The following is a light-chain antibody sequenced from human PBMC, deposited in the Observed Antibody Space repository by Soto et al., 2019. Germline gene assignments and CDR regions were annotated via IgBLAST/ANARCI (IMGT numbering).Light chain of an antibody. CDR3: CSYAGSSTYV. CDR1: SSDVGSYNL. Sequence: QSALTQPASVSGSPGQSITISCTGTSSDVGSYNLVSWYQQHPGKAPKLMIYEGSKRPSGVSNRFSGYKSGNTASLTISGFQAEDDADYYCCSYAGSSTYVFGTGTKLTVL. J-gene: IGLJ1*01. V-gene: IGLV2-23*01. CDR2: EGS.